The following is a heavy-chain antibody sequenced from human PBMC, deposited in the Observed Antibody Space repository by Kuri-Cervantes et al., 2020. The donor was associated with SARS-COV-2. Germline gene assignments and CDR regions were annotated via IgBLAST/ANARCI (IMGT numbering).Heavy chain of an antibody. V-gene: IGHV1-18*04. Sequence: ASVKVSCKASGYTFTGYYMHWVRRAPGQGLEWMGWISAYNGNTNYAQKLQGRVTMTTDTSTSTAYMELRSLRSDDTAVYYCARGKEMATETTLDYWGQGALVTVSS. CDR2: ISAYNGNT. D-gene: IGHD5-24*01. J-gene: IGHJ4*02. CDR3: ARGKEMATETTLDY. CDR1: GYTFTGYY.